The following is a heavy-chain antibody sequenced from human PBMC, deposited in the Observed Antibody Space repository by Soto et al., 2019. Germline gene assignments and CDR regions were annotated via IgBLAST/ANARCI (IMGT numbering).Heavy chain of an antibody. Sequence: EVQVLESGGGLVQPGGSLRLSCAASGFTFRDQPMTWVRQTPGQALQYVSSITASGASTFYADSVKGRFTISRDNSKNTLYLQMNSLTIDDTAVYYCTKKVLDRGVDSWGQGTLVTVSS. CDR3: TKKVLDRGVDS. CDR1: GFTFRDQP. J-gene: IGHJ4*02. CDR2: ITASGAST. D-gene: IGHD3-10*01. V-gene: IGHV3-23*01.